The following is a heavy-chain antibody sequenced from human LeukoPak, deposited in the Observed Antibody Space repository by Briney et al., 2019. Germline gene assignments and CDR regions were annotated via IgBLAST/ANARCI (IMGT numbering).Heavy chain of an antibody. Sequence: SETLSLTCTVSGSSISNYYWGWIRQAPGKGLEWIGSIYYSGNTYYNSSLKSRVTISVDTSKNQFSLKLSSVTASDTAVYYCATSPVTTWWFDPWGQGTLVTVSS. CDR1: GSSISNYY. CDR2: IYYSGNT. CDR3: ATSPVTTWWFDP. J-gene: IGHJ5*02. D-gene: IGHD4-17*01. V-gene: IGHV4-39*01.